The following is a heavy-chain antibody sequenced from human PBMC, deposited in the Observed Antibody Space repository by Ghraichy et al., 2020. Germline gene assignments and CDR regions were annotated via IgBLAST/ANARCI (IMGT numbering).Heavy chain of an antibody. Sequence: GGSLRLSCAVSGFTFSNFWMSWVRQAPGKGPEWVANINKDGSAKNYVDSVKGRFTISRDNAKNSLYLQMNSLRAEDTAVYYCSDFDYWGQGTLVTVSS. V-gene: IGHV3-7*01. J-gene: IGHJ4*02. CDR2: INKDGSAK. CDR1: GFTFSNFW. CDR3: SDFDY.